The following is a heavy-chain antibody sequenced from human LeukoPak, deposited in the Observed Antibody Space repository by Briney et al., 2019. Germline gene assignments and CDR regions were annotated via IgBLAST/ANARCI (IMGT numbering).Heavy chain of an antibody. Sequence: GGSLRLSCAASGFTFSSYGMHWVRQAPGKGLEWVAVIWYDGSNKYYADSVKGRFTISRDNSKNTLYLQMNSLRAEDTAVYYCARGDYDFWSGYSCMDGWGQGTTVTVSS. CDR3: ARGDYDFWSGYSCMDG. D-gene: IGHD3-3*01. V-gene: IGHV3-33*01. CDR2: IWYDGSNK. CDR1: GFTFSSYG. J-gene: IGHJ6*02.